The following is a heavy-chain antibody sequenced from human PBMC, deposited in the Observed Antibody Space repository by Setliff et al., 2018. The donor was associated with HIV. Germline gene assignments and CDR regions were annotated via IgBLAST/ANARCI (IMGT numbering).Heavy chain of an antibody. Sequence: PGGSLRLSCAASGLTFSDYYMAWIRQAPGKGLEWISYISSSGNTMYYADSVKGRFTISRDNAKNSLYLQVNSLRAEDTAVYYCARFRRSGYNYVEGTALAYWGQGTLVTVSS. J-gene: IGHJ4*02. V-gene: IGHV3-11*01. D-gene: IGHD3-22*01. CDR2: ISSSGNTM. CDR3: ARFRRSGYNYVEGTALAY. CDR1: GLTFSDYY.